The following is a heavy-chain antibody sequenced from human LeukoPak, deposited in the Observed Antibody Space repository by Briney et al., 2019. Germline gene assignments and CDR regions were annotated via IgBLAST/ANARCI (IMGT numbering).Heavy chain of an antibody. CDR2: INPSGGST. CDR1: GYTFTSYY. Sequence: GASVKVSCKASGYTFTSYYMHWVRQAPGQGLEWMGIINPSGGSTSYAQKFQGRVNMTRDTSTSTVYMELSSLRSEDTAVYYCARDSGGGDSAGRYYFDYWGQGTLVTVSS. J-gene: IGHJ4*02. V-gene: IGHV1-46*01. CDR3: ARDSGGGDSAGRYYFDY. D-gene: IGHD2-21*02.